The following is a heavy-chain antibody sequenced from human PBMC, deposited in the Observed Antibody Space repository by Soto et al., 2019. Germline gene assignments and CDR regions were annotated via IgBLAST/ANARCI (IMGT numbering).Heavy chain of an antibody. CDR2: IYYSGST. CDR3: ARLMVYAIGFNWLDP. Sequence: SETLSLTCTVSGGSISSGGYYWSWIRQHPGKGLEWIGYIYYSGSTYYNPSLKSRVTISVDTSKNQFSLKLSSVTAADTAVYYCARLMVYAIGFNWLDPWGQGTLVTVSS. V-gene: IGHV4-31*03. J-gene: IGHJ5*02. CDR1: GGSISSGGYY. D-gene: IGHD2-8*01.